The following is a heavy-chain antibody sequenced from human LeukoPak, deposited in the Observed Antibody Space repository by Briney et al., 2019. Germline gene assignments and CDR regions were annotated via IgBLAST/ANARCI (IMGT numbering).Heavy chain of an antibody. CDR2: IHYSGST. J-gene: IGHJ6*03. D-gene: IGHD3-22*01. CDR3: ARCGSYYDSTGYFPTTYYYYYMDV. V-gene: IGHV4-59*01. Sequence: PSETLSLTCTVSGGSISSYYWSWIRQPPGKGLEWIGYIHYSGSTHYNPSLKSRVTISVDTSKNQVSLKLRSVTAADTAVYYCARCGSYYDSTGYFPTTYYYYYMDVWGKGTTVTVSS. CDR1: GGSISSYY.